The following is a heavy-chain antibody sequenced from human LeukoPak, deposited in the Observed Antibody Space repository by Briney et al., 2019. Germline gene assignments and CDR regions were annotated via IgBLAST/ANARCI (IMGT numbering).Heavy chain of an antibody. CDR2: ISSSSSYI. Sequence: GGSLRLSCAASGFTFSSYSMNWVRQAPGKGLEWVSSISSSSSYIYYADSVKGGFTISRDNAKNSLYLQMNSLRAEDTAAYYCARDRGDGQQLFDYWGQGTLVTVSS. D-gene: IGHD6-13*01. CDR3: ARDRGDGQQLFDY. V-gene: IGHV3-21*01. CDR1: GFTFSSYS. J-gene: IGHJ4*02.